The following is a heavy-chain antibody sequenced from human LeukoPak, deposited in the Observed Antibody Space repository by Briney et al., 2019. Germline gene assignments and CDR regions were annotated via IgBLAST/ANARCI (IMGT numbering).Heavy chain of an antibody. CDR2: IYHSGST. D-gene: IGHD4-17*01. Sequence: PSETLSLTCAVSGGSIKSNNWWSWVRQPPGKGLEWIGEIYHSGSTNYNPSLESRVTVSVDKSKNQFSLDLSSVTAADTAMYYCARHDGVSHAFDIWGQGTMVTVSS. CDR1: GGSIKSNNW. CDR3: ARHDGVSHAFDI. J-gene: IGHJ3*02. V-gene: IGHV4-4*02.